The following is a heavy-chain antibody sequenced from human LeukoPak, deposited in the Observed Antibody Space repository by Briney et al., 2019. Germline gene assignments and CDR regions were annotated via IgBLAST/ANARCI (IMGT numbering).Heavy chain of an antibody. Sequence: PGRSLRLSCAASGFTFDDYAMHWVRQAPGKGLEWVSGISWNSGSIGYADSVKGRFTISRDNAKNSLYLQMNSLRAEDTALYYCARVRNTAMVSGFDYWGQGTLVTVSS. V-gene: IGHV3-9*01. D-gene: IGHD5-18*01. CDR3: ARVRNTAMVSGFDY. CDR1: GFTFDDYA. CDR2: ISWNSGSI. J-gene: IGHJ4*02.